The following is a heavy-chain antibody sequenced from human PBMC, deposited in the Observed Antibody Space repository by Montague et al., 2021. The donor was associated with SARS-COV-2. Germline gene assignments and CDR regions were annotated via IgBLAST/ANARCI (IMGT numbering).Heavy chain of an antibody. J-gene: IGHJ6*02. D-gene: IGHD1-26*01. Sequence: SLRLSCAASGFTFSSYAMHWVRQAPGKGLEWVAVISYDGSNKYYADSVKGRFTISRDNSKNTLYLQMNSLRAEDTAVYYCARDQRGGYYVHVTGGYYGMDVWGQGTTVTVSS. CDR3: ARDQRGGYYVHVTGGYYGMDV. V-gene: IGHV3-30*04. CDR2: ISYDGSNK. CDR1: GFTFSSYA.